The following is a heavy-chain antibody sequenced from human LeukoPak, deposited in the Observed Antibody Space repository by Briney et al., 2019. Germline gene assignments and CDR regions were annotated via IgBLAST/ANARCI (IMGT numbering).Heavy chain of an antibody. CDR1: GFTFSSYV. Sequence: GGSLRLSCAASGFTFSSYVMSWVRQAPGKGLEWVSSLSGSGGSTYYADSMKGRFTISRDNSKNTLYLQMDSLRAEDTAVYYCAKVDNWKYGHHDFWGQGTLVTVSS. D-gene: IGHD1-1*01. V-gene: IGHV3-23*01. CDR2: LSGSGGST. CDR3: AKVDNWKYGHHDF. J-gene: IGHJ4*02.